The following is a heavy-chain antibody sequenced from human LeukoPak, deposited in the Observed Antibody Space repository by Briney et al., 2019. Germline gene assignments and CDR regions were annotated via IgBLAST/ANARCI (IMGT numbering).Heavy chain of an antibody. CDR3: ARDRYSDYGMDV. CDR1: GFTFISYG. CDR2: IWYDGSNK. D-gene: IGHD2-2*02. J-gene: IGHJ6*02. Sequence: PGGSLRLSCAASGFTFISYGMHWVRQAPGKGLEWVAVIWYDGSNKYYADSVKGRFTISRDNSKNTLYLQMNSLRAEDTAVYYCARDRYSDYGMDVWGQGTTVTVSS. V-gene: IGHV3-33*01.